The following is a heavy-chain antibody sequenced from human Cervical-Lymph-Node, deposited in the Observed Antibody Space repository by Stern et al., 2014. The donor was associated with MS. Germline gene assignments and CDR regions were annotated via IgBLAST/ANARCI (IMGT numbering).Heavy chain of an antibody. CDR1: GGTFSSYA. CDR2: IIPICGTA. Sequence: QVQLVQSGAEVKKPGSSVKVCCKASGGTFSSYAIRWVRQAPGQGLEWMGGIIPICGTANYAQKFQGRVTITADESTSTAYMELSSLRSEDTAVYYCARVPGIAAAGTRDYFDYWGQGTLVTVSS. CDR3: ARVPGIAAAGTRDYFDY. J-gene: IGHJ4*02. D-gene: IGHD6-13*01. V-gene: IGHV1-69*01.